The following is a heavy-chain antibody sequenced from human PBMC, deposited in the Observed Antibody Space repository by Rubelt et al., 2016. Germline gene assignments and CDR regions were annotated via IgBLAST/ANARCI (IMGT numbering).Heavy chain of an antibody. D-gene: IGHD5-12*01. V-gene: IGHV3-74*01. Sequence: GKGLVWVSRINTDGSTSYADYVKGRFTISRDNGKNTLHLQMKSLRAEDTAVYYCTTPPSAIVATIGGYWGQGTLVTVSS. J-gene: IGHJ4*02. CDR2: INTDGST. CDR3: TTPPSAIVATIGGY.